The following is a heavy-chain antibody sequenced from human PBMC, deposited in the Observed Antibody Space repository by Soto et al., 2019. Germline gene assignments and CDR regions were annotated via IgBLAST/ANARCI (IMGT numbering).Heavy chain of an antibody. CDR2: ISGSGGGT. Sequence: EVQLLDSGGGLVQPGGSLRLSCAASGFTFSSYAMSWVRQAPGKGLEWVSSISGSGGGTYYADSVKGRFTFSRDNSKNTLYLQMNSLKAEDTAVYYCAKSRGSGTYFNPSEAFDIWGQGTMVTVSS. J-gene: IGHJ3*02. CDR3: AKSRGSGTYFNPSEAFDI. D-gene: IGHD3-10*01. CDR1: GFTFSSYA. V-gene: IGHV3-23*01.